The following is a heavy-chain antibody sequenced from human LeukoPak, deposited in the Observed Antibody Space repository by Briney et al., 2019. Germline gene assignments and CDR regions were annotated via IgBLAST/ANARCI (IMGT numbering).Heavy chain of an antibody. CDR3: ARLRNGDYSYYYYYYYMDV. J-gene: IGHJ6*03. CDR2: IYYSGST. Sequence: PSETLSLTCTVSGGSISSYYWSWIRQPPGKGLEWIGYIYYSGSTNYNPSLKSRVTISVDTSKNQFSLKLSSVTAADTAVYYCARLRNGDYSYYYYYYYMDVWGKGTTVSVSS. D-gene: IGHD4-17*01. V-gene: IGHV4-59*08. CDR1: GGSISSYY.